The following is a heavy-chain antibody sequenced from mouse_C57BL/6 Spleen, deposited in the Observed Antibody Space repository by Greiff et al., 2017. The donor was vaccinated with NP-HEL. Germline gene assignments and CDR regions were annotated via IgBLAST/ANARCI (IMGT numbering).Heavy chain of an antibody. D-gene: IGHD2-2*01. CDR3: AIYYGYDDGAYYYAMDY. V-gene: IGHV1-55*01. Sequence: QVQLQQPGAELVKPGASVKMSCKASGYTFTSYWITWVKQRPGQGLEWIGDIYPGSGSTNYNEKFKRKATLTVDTSSSTAYMQLSSLTSEDSAVYYCAIYYGYDDGAYYYAMDYWGQGTSVTVSS. CDR2: IYPGSGST. J-gene: IGHJ4*01. CDR1: GYTFTSYW.